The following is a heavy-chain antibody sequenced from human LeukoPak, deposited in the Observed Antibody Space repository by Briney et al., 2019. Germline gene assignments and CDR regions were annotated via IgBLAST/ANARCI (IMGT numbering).Heavy chain of an antibody. CDR1: GFSFRSHG. CDR3: AREGQNIRGGRIYYFDY. Sequence: GGSLRLSCAASGFSFRSHGMNWVRQAPGKGLEWVSGISPRGDITYYKDSVRGRFTISRDNFKNTVSLQLNSLRSEDTAVYYCAREGQNIRGGRIYYFDYWGQGTLVTVSS. D-gene: IGHD2-15*01. J-gene: IGHJ4*02. CDR2: ISPRGDIT. V-gene: IGHV3-23*01.